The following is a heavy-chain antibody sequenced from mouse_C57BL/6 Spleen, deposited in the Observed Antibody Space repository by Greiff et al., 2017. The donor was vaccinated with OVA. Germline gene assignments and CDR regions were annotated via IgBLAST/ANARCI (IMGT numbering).Heavy chain of an antibody. V-gene: IGHV1-82*01. J-gene: IGHJ4*01. D-gene: IGHD2-14*01. CDR2: IYPGDGDT. CDR3: AREVLDY. Sequence: QVQLKESGPELVKPGASVKISCKASGYAFSSSWMNWVKQRPGKGLEWIGRIYPGDGDTNYNGKFKGKATLTADKSSSTAYMQLSSLTSEDSAVYFCAREVLDYWGQGTSVTVSS. CDR1: GYAFSSSW.